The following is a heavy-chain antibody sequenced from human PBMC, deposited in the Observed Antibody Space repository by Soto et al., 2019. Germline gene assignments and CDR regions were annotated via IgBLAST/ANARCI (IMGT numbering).Heavy chain of an antibody. CDR2: ISSAGGNT. J-gene: IGHJ5*02. Sequence: EVQPLESGGGLVQPGGSLRLSCAASGFTFNTYAMTWVRQAPGKGLEWVSAISSAGGNTYYAYSVKGRFTIYRDNSKHTLYLQMNSLRTEDTAVYYCAKWVRLTNWFDPWGQGTLVTVSS. V-gene: IGHV3-23*01. CDR3: AKWVRLTNWFDP. D-gene: IGHD6-25*01. CDR1: GFTFNTYA.